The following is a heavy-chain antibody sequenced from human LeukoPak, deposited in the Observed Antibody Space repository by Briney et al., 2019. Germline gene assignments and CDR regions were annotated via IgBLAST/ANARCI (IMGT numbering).Heavy chain of an antibody. Sequence: GGSLRLSYSASGCDFGAYEMNWVRQAPGKGLEWVAYFAGSDTTKYYADSVRGRFTISRDNAKNSLYLQMNSLRAEDTALYYCTTLGYHLDSWGQGTLVTVSS. D-gene: IGHD3-22*01. V-gene: IGHV3-48*03. CDR2: FAGSDTTK. CDR1: GCDFGAYE. CDR3: TTLGYHLDS. J-gene: IGHJ4*02.